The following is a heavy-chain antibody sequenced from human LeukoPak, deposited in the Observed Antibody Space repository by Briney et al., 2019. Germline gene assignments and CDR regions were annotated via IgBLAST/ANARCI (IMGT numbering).Heavy chain of an antibody. CDR3: ARDLPPYYYDSSGTHGVFDY. CDR1: GFTFSSYE. Sequence: PGGSLRLSCAASGFTFSSYEMNWVRQAPGKGLEGVSYISSSGSTIYYADSVKGRFTISRDNAKNSLYLQMNSLRAEDTAVYYCARDLPPYYYDSSGTHGVFDYWGQGTLVTVSS. J-gene: IGHJ4*02. V-gene: IGHV3-48*03. D-gene: IGHD3-22*01. CDR2: ISSSGSTI.